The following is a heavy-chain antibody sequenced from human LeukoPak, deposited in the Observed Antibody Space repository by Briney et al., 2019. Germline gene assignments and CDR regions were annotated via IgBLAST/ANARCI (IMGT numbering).Heavy chain of an antibody. J-gene: IGHJ4*02. V-gene: IGHV4-59*08. CDR2: IYYSGST. CDR3: ARHITMVRGGFDY. Sequence: SETLSLTCTVSGGSISSYYWSWIRQPPGKGLEWIGYIYYSGSTNYNPSLKSRVTISVDTSKSQFSLKLSSVTAADTAVYYCARHITMVRGGFDYWGQGTLVTVSS. D-gene: IGHD3-10*01. CDR1: GGSISSYY.